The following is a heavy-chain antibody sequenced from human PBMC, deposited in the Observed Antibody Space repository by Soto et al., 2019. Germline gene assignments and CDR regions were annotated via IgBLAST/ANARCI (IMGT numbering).Heavy chain of an antibody. CDR1: GGTFSSYT. D-gene: IGHD5-12*01. Sequence: QVQLVQSGAEVKKPGSSVKVSSKASGGTFSSYTISWVRQAPGQGLEWMGRIIPILGIANYAQKFQGRVTITADKSTSTAYMELSSLRSEDTAVYYCARGDTGWLHLDYWGQGTLVTVSS. V-gene: IGHV1-69*02. CDR3: ARGDTGWLHLDY. CDR2: IIPILGIA. J-gene: IGHJ4*02.